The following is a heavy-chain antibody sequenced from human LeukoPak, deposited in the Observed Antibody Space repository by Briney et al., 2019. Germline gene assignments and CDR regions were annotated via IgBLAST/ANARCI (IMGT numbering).Heavy chain of an antibody. Sequence: ASVKVSCKASGYSFTSYAMNWVRQAPEQGLEWMGWINTNTGNPTYAQGFTGRFVFSLDTSVSTAYLQISSLKAEDTAVYYCARSIFKSRTDYWGQGTLVTVSS. CDR2: INTNTGNP. D-gene: IGHD6-6*01. J-gene: IGHJ4*02. V-gene: IGHV7-4-1*02. CDR3: ARSIFKSRTDY. CDR1: GYSFTSYA.